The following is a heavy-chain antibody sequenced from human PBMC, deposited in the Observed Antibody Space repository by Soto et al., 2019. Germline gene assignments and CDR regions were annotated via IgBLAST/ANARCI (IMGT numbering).Heavy chain of an antibody. Sequence: GGSLRLSCAASGFTFSSYGMHWVRQAPGKGLEWVAVISYDGSNKYYADSVKGRFTISRDNSKNSLYLQMNSLRAEDTAVYYCARHYDFWSGYAYFDIWGQGTMVTVSS. D-gene: IGHD3-3*01. V-gene: IGHV3-30*03. J-gene: IGHJ3*02. CDR1: GFTFSSYG. CDR2: ISYDGSNK. CDR3: ARHYDFWSGYAYFDI.